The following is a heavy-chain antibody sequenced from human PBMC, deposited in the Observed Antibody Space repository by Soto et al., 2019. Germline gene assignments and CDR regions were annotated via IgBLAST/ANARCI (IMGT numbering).Heavy chain of an antibody. V-gene: IGHV4-34*01. CDR1: GGSFSGYY. D-gene: IGHD3-16*02. Sequence: SETLSLTCAVYGGSFSGYYWSWIRQPPGKGLEWIGEINHSGSTNYNPSLKSRVTISVDTSKNQFSLKLSSVTAADTAVYYCARGSSSDYIWGSYRYRGKRLFDYWGQGTLVTVSS. CDR2: INHSGST. J-gene: IGHJ4*02. CDR3: ARGSSSDYIWGSYRYRGKRLFDY.